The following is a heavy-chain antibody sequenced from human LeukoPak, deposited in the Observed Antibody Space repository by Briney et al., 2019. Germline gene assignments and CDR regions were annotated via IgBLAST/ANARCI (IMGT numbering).Heavy chain of an antibody. CDR2: ISGSGGST. Sequence: GGSLRLSCAASGFTFSSYAMSWVRKAPGKGLEWVSAISGSGGSTYYADSVKGRFTISRDNSKNTLYLQMNSLIAEDTAVYYCAKNYYDSSGYYYRDYYYMDVWGKGTTVTVSS. D-gene: IGHD3-22*01. CDR3: AKNYYDSSGYYYRDYYYMDV. CDR1: GFTFSSYA. J-gene: IGHJ6*03. V-gene: IGHV3-23*01.